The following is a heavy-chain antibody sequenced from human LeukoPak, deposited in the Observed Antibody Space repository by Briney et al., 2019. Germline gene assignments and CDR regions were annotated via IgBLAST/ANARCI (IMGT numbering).Heavy chain of an antibody. CDR2: IYYSGST. CDR3: ARRNGGMGGYFD. Sequence: SETLSLTCTVPGGSISSYYWSWIRQPPGKGLEWIGYIYYSGSTNYNPSLKSRVTISVDTSKNQFSLNLRSVTAADTAIYYCARRNGGMGGYFDWGQGTLVTVSS. CDR1: GGSISSYY. V-gene: IGHV4-59*12. D-gene: IGHD1-26*01. J-gene: IGHJ4*02.